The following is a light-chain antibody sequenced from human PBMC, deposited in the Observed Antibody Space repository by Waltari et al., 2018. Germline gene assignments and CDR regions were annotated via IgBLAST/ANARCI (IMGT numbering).Light chain of an antibody. V-gene: IGLV1-47*01. J-gene: IGLJ2*01. CDR2: KND. Sequence: QSVLTQPASASGTPGQRVTISCSGGDSDIGRNYVYWYQQFPGSAPKLLIYKNDQRPSGVPDRFSGSKSGTSASLAISGLRSEDEAEYSCATWDESLGAIFGGGTKLTVV. CDR3: ATWDESLGAI. CDR1: DSDIGRNY.